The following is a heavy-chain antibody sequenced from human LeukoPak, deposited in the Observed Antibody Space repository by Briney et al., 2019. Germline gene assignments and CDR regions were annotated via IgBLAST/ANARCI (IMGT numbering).Heavy chain of an antibody. D-gene: IGHD7-27*01. CDR3: ASLNWGLFDC. Sequence: GGSLRLSCVVSGFTFSSYWMTWVRQAPGKGLEWVANINQDGNEKYYVDSVKGRFTISRDNAKNTLYLQINSLRAEDTAVYFCASLNWGLFDCWGQGTLVTVSS. V-gene: IGHV3-7*01. J-gene: IGHJ4*02. CDR1: GFTFSSYW. CDR2: INQDGNEK.